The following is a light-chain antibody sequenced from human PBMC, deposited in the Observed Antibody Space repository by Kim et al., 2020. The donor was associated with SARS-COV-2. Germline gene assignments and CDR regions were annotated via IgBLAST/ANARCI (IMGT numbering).Light chain of an antibody. V-gene: IGLV3-9*01. CDR3: QAWDSSTVV. J-gene: IGLJ2*01. CDR2: SDS. CDR1: NIGSKN. Sequence: SYELTQPLSVSVALGQTARITCGGNNIGSKNVHWYQQKPGQAPVLVIYSDSNRPSGIPERFSGANSGNTATLTISRAQAGDEADYYCQAWDSSTVVFGGG.